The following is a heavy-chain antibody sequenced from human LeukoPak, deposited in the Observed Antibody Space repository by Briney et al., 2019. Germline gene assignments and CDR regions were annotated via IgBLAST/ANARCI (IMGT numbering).Heavy chain of an antibody. J-gene: IGHJ4*01. Sequence: GGALRLSCAASRFTFSTYSMNWVRQAPGKGRKWVSSISSSSTYIYYADSLKRRFSISRDNAKNSLYLHMNSLRAEDTAVYYCALTTVSEGFYYCGQPSLPTASS. D-gene: IGHD4-17*01. CDR2: ISSSSTYI. CDR3: ALTTVSEGFYY. V-gene: IGHV3-21*01. CDR1: RFTFSTYS.